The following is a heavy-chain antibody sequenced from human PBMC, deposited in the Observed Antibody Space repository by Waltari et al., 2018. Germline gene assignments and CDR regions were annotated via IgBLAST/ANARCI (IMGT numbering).Heavy chain of an antibody. D-gene: IGHD2-2*01. Sequence: EVQLVQSGAEVKKPGESLKISCKGSGYSFTSYWIGWVRQMPGKGLEWMGIIYPGDSDTRYSPSFQGQVTISADKSISTAYLQWSSLKASDTAMYYCARVYCSSTSCYGVWFDPWGQGTLVTVSS. CDR3: ARVYCSSTSCYGVWFDP. J-gene: IGHJ5*02. CDR1: GYSFTSYW. V-gene: IGHV5-51*01. CDR2: IYPGDSDT.